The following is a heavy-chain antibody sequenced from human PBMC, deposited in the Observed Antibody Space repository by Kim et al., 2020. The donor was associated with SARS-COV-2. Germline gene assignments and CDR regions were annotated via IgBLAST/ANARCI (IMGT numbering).Heavy chain of an antibody. J-gene: IGHJ3*02. V-gene: IGHV1-69*13. CDR2: IIPIFGTA. Sequence: SVKVSCKASGGTFSSYAISWVRQAPGQGLEWMGGIIPIFGTANYAQKFQGRVTITADESTSTAYMELSSLRSEDTAVYYCARGIYSSSLFNAFDIWGQGTMVTVSS. CDR1: GGTFSSYA. CDR3: ARGIYSSSLFNAFDI. D-gene: IGHD6-6*01.